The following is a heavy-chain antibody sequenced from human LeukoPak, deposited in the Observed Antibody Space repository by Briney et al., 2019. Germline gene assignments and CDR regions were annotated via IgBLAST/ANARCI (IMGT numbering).Heavy chain of an antibody. J-gene: IGHJ4*02. CDR3: AILTSALFYFDY. D-gene: IGHD1-14*01. Sequence: PGGSLRLSCAASGFTFSSYAMSWVRQAPGKGLEWIGEINHSGSTNYNPSLKSRVTISVDTSKNQFSLKLSSVTAADTAVYYCAILTSALFYFDYWGQGTLVTVSS. CDR2: INHSGST. V-gene: IGHV4-34*08. CDR1: GFTFSSYA.